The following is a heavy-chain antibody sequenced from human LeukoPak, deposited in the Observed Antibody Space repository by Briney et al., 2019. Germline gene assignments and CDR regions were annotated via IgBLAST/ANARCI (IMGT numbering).Heavy chain of an antibody. CDR3: AWTATVTKIDY. CDR1: GYTSTSYY. J-gene: IGHJ4*02. V-gene: IGHV1-46*03. Sequence: ASVKVSCKASGYTSTSYYMHWVRQAPGQGLEWMGIINPSGGSTSYAQKFQGRVTMTRDTSTSTVYMELSSLRSEDTAVYYCAWTATVTKIDYWGQGTLVTVSS. CDR2: INPSGGST. D-gene: IGHD4-11*01.